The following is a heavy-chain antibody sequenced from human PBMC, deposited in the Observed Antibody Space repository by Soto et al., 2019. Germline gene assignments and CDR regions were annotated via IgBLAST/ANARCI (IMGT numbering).Heavy chain of an antibody. CDR2: IFYTGKT. D-gene: IGHD2-2*01. CDR3: ARGAGIVLVPDAIFDS. J-gene: IGHJ4*02. CDR1: PDSLNGHY. Sequence: QVQLQESGPGLVKPSETLSLTCTVSPDSLNGHYWSWLRQTPGKELEWIGYIFYTGKTNYNSSLKSRVTMTLDTLENQFSLQLTSVTSADTAIYYCARGAGIVLVPDAIFDSWGQGTLVTVSS. V-gene: IGHV4-59*11.